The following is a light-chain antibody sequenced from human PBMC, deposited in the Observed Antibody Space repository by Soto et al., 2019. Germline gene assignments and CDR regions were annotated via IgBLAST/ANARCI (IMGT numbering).Light chain of an antibody. CDR2: GAS. V-gene: IGKV3D-15*01. CDR1: QSVSSN. CDR3: QQYNNWPPWT. Sequence: EIVMTQSPATLSVSPGERATLSCRASQSVSSNLAWYQQKPGQAHRLLIYGASTRATGIQARFSGSGYGTELTITISSLQSEDFAVYYCQQYNNWPPWTFGQGTKVEIK. J-gene: IGKJ1*01.